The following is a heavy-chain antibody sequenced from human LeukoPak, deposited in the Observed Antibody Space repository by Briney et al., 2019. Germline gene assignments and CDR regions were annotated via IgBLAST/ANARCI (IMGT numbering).Heavy chain of an antibody. CDR2: INTNTGNP. CDR1: GYTFTSYA. CDR3: ARDPGEAVAVSDAFDI. Sequence: GASVKVSCKASGYTFTSYAMNWVRQAPGQGFEWMGWINTNTGNPTYAQGFTGRFVFSLDTSVSTAYLQISSLKAEDTAVYYCARDPGEAVAVSDAFDIWGQGTMVTVSS. V-gene: IGHV7-4-1*02. D-gene: IGHD6-19*01. J-gene: IGHJ3*02.